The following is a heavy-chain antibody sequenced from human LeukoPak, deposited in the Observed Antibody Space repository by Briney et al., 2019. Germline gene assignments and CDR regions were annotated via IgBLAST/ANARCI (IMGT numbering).Heavy chain of an antibody. CDR3: ARHPYDILTGPSFDY. V-gene: IGHV1-46*01. CDR1: GYTFTSYY. CDR2: INPSGGST. J-gene: IGHJ4*02. Sequence: ASVKVSCKASGYTFTSYYMHWVRQAPGQGLEWMGIINPSGGSTSYAQKFQGRVTMTRDTSTSTVYMELSSLRSEDTAVYYCARHPYDILTGPSFDYWGQGTLVTVSS. D-gene: IGHD3-9*01.